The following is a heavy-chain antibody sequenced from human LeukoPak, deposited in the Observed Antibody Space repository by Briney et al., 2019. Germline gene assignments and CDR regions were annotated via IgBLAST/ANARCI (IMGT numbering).Heavy chain of an antibody. Sequence: GGSLRLSCAASGFTLSSYAMTWVRQAPGKGLEWVSAIGDSGRNTYYADSVRDRFTISRDNSKNTLYLQMNSLRAEDTAMYYCAKDPLLRGATYDYWGQGTLVTVSS. CDR3: AKDPLLRGATYDY. J-gene: IGHJ4*02. CDR1: GFTLSSYA. D-gene: IGHD1-26*01. CDR2: IGDSGRNT. V-gene: IGHV3-23*01.